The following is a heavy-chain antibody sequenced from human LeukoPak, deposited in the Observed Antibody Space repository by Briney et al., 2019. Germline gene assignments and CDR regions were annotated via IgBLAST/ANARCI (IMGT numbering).Heavy chain of an antibody. CDR2: INPNSGGT. J-gene: IGHJ4*02. CDR1: GYTFTDYF. CDR3: ARDDPGYCSSTSCYKTPLDY. V-gene: IGHV1-2*04. Sequence: ASVKVSCKASGYTFTDYFIHWVRQAPGQGLEWMGWINPNSGGTHCAQKFQGCVTMTRDTSITTAYMELSSLRSEDTAVYYCARDDPGYCSSTSCYKTPLDYWGQGTLVTVSS. D-gene: IGHD2-2*02.